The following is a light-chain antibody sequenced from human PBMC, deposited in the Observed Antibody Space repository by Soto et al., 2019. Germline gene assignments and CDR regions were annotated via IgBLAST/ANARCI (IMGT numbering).Light chain of an antibody. Sequence: EIVVTQSPATPSVSPGERAPLPCRASQSVSSSNLAWYQQKPGQAPRLLIYGASNRATGIPDRFSGSGSGTEFTLTISRLQSEDFAVYYCQKYNNWPPITFGQGTRLEIK. CDR2: GAS. J-gene: IGKJ5*01. CDR3: QKYNNWPPIT. V-gene: IGKV3-15*01. CDR1: QSVSSSN.